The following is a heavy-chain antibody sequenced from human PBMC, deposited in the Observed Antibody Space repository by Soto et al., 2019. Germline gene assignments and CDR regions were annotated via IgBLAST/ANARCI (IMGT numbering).Heavy chain of an antibody. CDR2: IIPIFGTA. Sequence: SVKVSWKASACTFSSYAISWVRQAPGQGLEWIGGIIPIFGTANYAQKVQGRGTITADEATSTAYMEMSSLCFAPTAVYYDETDPEGYGGNCGRQYYYGMDVWGQGTTVTVSS. CDR1: ACTFSSYA. CDR3: ETDPEGYGGNCGRQYYYGMDV. D-gene: IGHD2-15*01. J-gene: IGHJ6*02. V-gene: IGHV1-69*13.